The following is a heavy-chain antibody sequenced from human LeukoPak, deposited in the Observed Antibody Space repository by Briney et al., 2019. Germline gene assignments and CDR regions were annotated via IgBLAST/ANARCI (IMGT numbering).Heavy chain of an antibody. CDR1: GFTFSSYE. CDR2: ISSSGSTI. CDR3: ARDRPISGGPGMDV. V-gene: IGHV3-48*03. J-gene: IGHJ6*02. D-gene: IGHD1-26*01. Sequence: GGSLRLSCAASGFTFSSYEMNWVRQAPGKGLEWVSYISSSGSTIYYADSVKGRFTISRDNAKNSLYLQMNSLRAEDTAVYCCARDRPISGGPGMDVWGQGTTVTVSS.